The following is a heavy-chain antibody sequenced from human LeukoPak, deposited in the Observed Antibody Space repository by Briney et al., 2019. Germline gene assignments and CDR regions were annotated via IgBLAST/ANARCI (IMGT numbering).Heavy chain of an antibody. CDR1: GFTFSNHA. Sequence: PGRSLRLSCAASGFTFSNHAMHWVRQAPGKGLEWVAVISYDGSNKFYADSVKGRFTISRDDSKNTLYLQMNSLTTEDTAVYYCARGLSTALDYWGQGTLVTVSS. J-gene: IGHJ4*02. CDR3: ARGLSTALDY. V-gene: IGHV3-30-3*01. D-gene: IGHD4-17*01. CDR2: ISYDGSNK.